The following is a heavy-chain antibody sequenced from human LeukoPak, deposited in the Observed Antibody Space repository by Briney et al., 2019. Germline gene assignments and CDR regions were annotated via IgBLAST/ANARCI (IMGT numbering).Heavy chain of an antibody. V-gene: IGHV3-66*01. CDR3: ARDLTSRQIIVMGLGF. CDR2: IYSGGST. CDR1: GFTVSSNY. D-gene: IGHD2-15*01. Sequence: GGSLRLSCAASGFTVSSNYMSWVRQAPGKGLEWVSIIYSGGSTYYADSVKGRFTISRDNSKNTLYLQMNSLRAEDTAVYFCARDLTSRQIIVMGLGFWGQGTLVTVSS. J-gene: IGHJ4*02.